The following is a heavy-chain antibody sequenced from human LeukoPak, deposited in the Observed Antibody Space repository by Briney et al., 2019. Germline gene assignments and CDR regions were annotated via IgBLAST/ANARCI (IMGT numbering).Heavy chain of an antibody. D-gene: IGHD6-19*01. CDR2: VNNDGSNT. J-gene: IGHJ4*02. CDR3: ARSSYPYYFDY. V-gene: IGHV3-74*01. CDR1: GFSFSSYW. Sequence: GGSLRLSCGASGFSFSSYWMHWVRQAPGKGLMWVSRVNNDGSNTTYADSVEGRFTISRDNARNTLYLQMDSLRAEDTAVYYCARSSYPYYFDYWGQGTLVTVSS.